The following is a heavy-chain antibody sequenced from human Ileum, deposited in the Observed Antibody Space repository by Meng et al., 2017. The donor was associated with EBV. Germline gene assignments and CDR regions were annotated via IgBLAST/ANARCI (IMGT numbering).Heavy chain of an antibody. CDR3: ARKPTSAALDY. CDR2: ISANNGDR. Sequence: QVLLFQSGAEVPTPGASVKVSCKASGFTFTNYGFTWVRQAPGQGLEWMGWISANNGDRHYAQKFQDRVTLTTDGYTPTVYMELRSLRSDDTAVYFCARKPTSAALDYWGQGTLVTVSS. CDR1: GFTFTNYG. J-gene: IGHJ4*02. D-gene: IGHD6-13*01. V-gene: IGHV1-18*01.